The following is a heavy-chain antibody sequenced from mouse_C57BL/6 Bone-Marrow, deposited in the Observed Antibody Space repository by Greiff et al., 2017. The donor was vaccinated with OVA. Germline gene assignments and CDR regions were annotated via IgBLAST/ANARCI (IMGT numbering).Heavy chain of an antibody. J-gene: IGHJ4*01. CDR1: GFTFTDYY. D-gene: IGHD1-1*01. Sequence: DVMLVESGGGLVQPGGSLSLSCAASGFTFTDYYMSWVRQPPGKALEWLGFIRNKANGYTTEYSASVKGRFTISRDNSQSILYLQMNALRAEDSATYYCARYRVLRSYYAMDYWGQGTSVTVSS. CDR2: IRNKANGYTT. V-gene: IGHV7-3*01. CDR3: ARYRVLRSYYAMDY.